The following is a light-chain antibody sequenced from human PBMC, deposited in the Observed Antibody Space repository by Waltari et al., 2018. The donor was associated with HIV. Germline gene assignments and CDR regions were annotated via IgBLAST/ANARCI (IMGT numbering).Light chain of an antibody. CDR2: DAS. CDR3: QQYNNWPPWT. Sequence: EVVMTHSPSTLSVSPGAGVTRSCRASQSVSSNLAWYQQTPGQAPRLLIYDASTRASGVPARCSGSGSGTDFTITITSIQSEDFAVYYCQQYNNWPPWTFGQGTRVQIK. J-gene: IGKJ1*01. V-gene: IGKV3-15*01. CDR1: QSVSSN.